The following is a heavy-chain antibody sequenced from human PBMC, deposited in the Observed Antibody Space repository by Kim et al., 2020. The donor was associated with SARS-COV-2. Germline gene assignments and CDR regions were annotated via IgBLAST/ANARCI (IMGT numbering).Heavy chain of an antibody. CDR3: VRGRSYGAWTDYFDP. D-gene: IGHD3-16*01. V-gene: IGHV3-7*01. Sequence: GGSLRLSCEASGFTFSRHWMTWVRQTPRKGLEWVANITQDGAEKYYVDSVKGRFTISRDDAKNSLFLQMNSLRVEDTAVYYCVRGRSYGAWTDYFDPWGQGTLVTVSS. J-gene: IGHJ5*02. CDR2: ITQDGAEK. CDR1: GFTFSRHW.